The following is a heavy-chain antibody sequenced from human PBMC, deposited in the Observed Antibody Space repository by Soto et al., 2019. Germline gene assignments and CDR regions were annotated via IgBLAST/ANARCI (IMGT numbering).Heavy chain of an antibody. Sequence: GASVKVSCKASGGTFSSYTISWVRQAPGQGLEWMGRIIPILGIANYAQKFQGRVTITADKSTSTAYMELSSLRSEDTAVYYCAREELYYDDRPGIYWGQGTLVTVSS. CDR3: AREELYYDDRPGIY. V-gene: IGHV1-69*04. J-gene: IGHJ4*02. CDR2: IIPILGIA. D-gene: IGHD2-8*01. CDR1: GGTFSSYT.